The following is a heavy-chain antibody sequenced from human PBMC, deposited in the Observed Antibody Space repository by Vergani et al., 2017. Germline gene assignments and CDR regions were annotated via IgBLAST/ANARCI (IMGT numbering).Heavy chain of an antibody. D-gene: IGHD3-3*01. J-gene: IGHJ6*02. CDR3: ARVRWDYGMDV. CDR1: GFTFSSYS. CDR2: ISSSSSTI. V-gene: IGHV3-48*01. Sequence: EVQLVESGGGLVQPGGSLRLSCAASGFTFSSYSMNWVRQAPGKGLEGVSYISSSSSTIYYADSVKGRFTISRDNAKNSLYLQMNSLRAEDTAVYYCARVRWDYGMDVWGQGTTVTVSS.